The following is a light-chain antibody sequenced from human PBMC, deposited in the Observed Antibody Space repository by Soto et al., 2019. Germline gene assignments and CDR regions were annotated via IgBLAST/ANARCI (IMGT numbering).Light chain of an antibody. CDR1: SSDVGSYNL. Sequence: QSVLTKPASVSGSPGQSITITCTGTSSDVGSYNLVSWYQQHPGKAPKLMIYEVSKRPSGVSNRFSGSKSGNTASLTISGLQAEDEADYYCCSYAGSSTSVVGTGTKVTVL. CDR2: EVS. V-gene: IGLV2-23*02. CDR3: CSYAGSSTSV. J-gene: IGLJ1*01.